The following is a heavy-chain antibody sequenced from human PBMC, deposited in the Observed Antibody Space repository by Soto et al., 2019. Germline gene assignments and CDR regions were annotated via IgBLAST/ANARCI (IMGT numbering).Heavy chain of an antibody. V-gene: IGHV4-59*01. J-gene: IGHJ4*02. CDR2: IYYSGST. Sequence: ETLSLTCTVSGGSISRYYWNWIRQSPGKGLEWIGYIYYSGSTKYNPSLKSRVTISIDTSKTHFSLDLNSVTAADTAVYYCARSGLREEYYFDSWGQGTLVTVLL. D-gene: IGHD4-17*01. CDR1: GGSISRYY. CDR3: ARSGLREEYYFDS.